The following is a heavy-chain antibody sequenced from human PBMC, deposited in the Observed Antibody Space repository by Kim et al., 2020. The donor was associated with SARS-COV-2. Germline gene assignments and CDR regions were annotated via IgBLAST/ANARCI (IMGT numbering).Heavy chain of an antibody. CDR2: INHSGRT. CDR1: GGSFSGYY. CDR3: ARRLSNTSGWGWHYCDL. J-gene: IGHJ2*01. Sequence: SETLSLTCIVYGGSFSGYYWSWIRQPPGKGLEWIGEINHSGRTNYNPSLKSRVTISVDTSKNQFSLKLTSVTAADTAAYYCARRLSNTSGWGWHYCDLWG. D-gene: IGHD3-10*01. V-gene: IGHV4-34*01.